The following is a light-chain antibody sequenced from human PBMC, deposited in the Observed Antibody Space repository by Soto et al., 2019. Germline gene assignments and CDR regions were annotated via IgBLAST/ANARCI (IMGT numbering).Light chain of an antibody. CDR1: QGISSY. CDR2: AAS. J-gene: IGKJ4*01. CDR3: QQLHTYPLT. V-gene: IGKV1-9*01. Sequence: DIQLTQSPSFLSASMGDRVTITCRASQGISSYLVWYQQKAGKAPKVLIYAASTLRSGVPSRFSGSGSGTDFTLTISSLQPEDFATYYCQQLHTYPLTFGGGTNVEIK.